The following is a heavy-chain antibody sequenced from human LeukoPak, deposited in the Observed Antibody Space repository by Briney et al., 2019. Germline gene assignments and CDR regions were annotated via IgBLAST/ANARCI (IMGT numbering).Heavy chain of an antibody. J-gene: IGHJ4*02. Sequence: PGGSLRLSCAASGFTFSSYAMHWVRQAPGKGLEWVAVISYDGSNKYYADSVKGRFTISRDNSKNTLYLQMNSLRAEDTAVYYCASLDHPDYWGQGTLVTVSS. V-gene: IGHV3-30-3*01. CDR3: ASLDHPDY. CDR2: ISYDGSNK. D-gene: IGHD1-14*01. CDR1: GFTFSSYA.